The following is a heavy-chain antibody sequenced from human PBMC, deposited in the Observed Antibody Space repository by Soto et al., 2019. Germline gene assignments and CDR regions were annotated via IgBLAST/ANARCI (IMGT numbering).Heavy chain of an antibody. CDR2: ISYDGSHK. CDR1: GFTFSSYG. CDR3: ARAVGPFDY. D-gene: IGHD1-26*01. V-gene: IGHV3-30*03. Sequence: QVQLVESGGGVVQPGRSLRLSCAASGFTFSSYGMHWVRQAPGKGLEWVAVISYDGSHKDYVESVKGRFTISRDNSKNTLYLQMNSLRVEDTAVYYCARAVGPFDYWGQGTLVAVSS. J-gene: IGHJ4*02.